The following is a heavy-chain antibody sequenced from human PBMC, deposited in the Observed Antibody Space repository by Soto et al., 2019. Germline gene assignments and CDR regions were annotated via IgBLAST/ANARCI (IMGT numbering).Heavy chain of an antibody. CDR3: ASLRFLEWLFEGWFEP. CDR1: GGSFSGYY. CDR2: INHSGST. Sequence: SETLSLTCAVYGGSFSGYYWSWIRQPPGKGLEWIGDINHSGSTNYNPSLKSRVTISVDTSKNQFSLKLTSVTAADTAVYYCASLRFLEWLFEGWFEPWGQGTPVTVSS. J-gene: IGHJ5*02. V-gene: IGHV4-34*01. D-gene: IGHD3-3*01.